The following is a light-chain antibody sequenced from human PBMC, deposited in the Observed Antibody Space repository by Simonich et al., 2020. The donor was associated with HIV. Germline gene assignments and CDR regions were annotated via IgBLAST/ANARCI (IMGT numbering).Light chain of an antibody. V-gene: IGKV3-15*01. Sequence: EIVLTQSPATLSLSPGERATLSCRASQSVSSSLAGYQQKPGQAPRLLIYGASTRAPGIPARFSGSGSGTEFTLTISSMQSEDFAVYYCQQRSNWPYTFGQGTKLEIK. CDR3: QQRSNWPYT. CDR1: QSVSSS. CDR2: GAS. J-gene: IGKJ2*01.